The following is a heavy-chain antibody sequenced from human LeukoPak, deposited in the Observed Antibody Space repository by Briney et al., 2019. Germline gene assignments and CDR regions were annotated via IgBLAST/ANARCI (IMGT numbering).Heavy chain of an antibody. CDR1: GFTFDDYA. V-gene: IGHV3-9*01. CDR3: AKARDGLIGDAFDI. D-gene: IGHD5-24*01. CDR2: ISWNSGSI. Sequence: GRSLRLSCAASGFTFDDYAMHWVRQAPGKGLEWVSGISWNSGSIGYADSVKGRFTISRDNAKSSLYLQMNSLRAEDTALYYCAKARDGLIGDAFDIWGQGTMVTVSS. J-gene: IGHJ3*02.